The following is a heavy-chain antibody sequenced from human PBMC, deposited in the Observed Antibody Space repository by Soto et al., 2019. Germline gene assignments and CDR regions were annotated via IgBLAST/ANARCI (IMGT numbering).Heavy chain of an antibody. CDR1: GYTFTSYG. V-gene: IGHV1-18*01. D-gene: IGHD4-17*01. CDR2: ISAYNGNT. CDR3: ARVTTVTTSVPYDAFDI. J-gene: IGHJ3*02. Sequence: QVQLVQSGAEVKKPGASVKVSCKASGYTFTSYGISWVRQAPGQGLEWMGWISAYNGNTNYAQKLQGRVTMTTDTSTSTAYMELRSLRSDDTAVYYCARVTTVTTSVPYDAFDIWGQGTMVTVSS.